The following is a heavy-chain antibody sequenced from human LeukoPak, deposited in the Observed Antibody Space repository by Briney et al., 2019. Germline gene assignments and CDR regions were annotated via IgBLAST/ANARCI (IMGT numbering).Heavy chain of an antibody. Sequence: GGSLRLSCAASGFTFSSYGMHWVRQAPGKGLEWVAVISYDGSNKYYADSVKGRFTISRDNSKNTLYLQMNSLRAEDTAVYYCAKTSPPNCSGGSCYSYNWFDPWGQGTLVTVSS. D-gene: IGHD2-15*01. CDR3: AKTSPPNCSGGSCYSYNWFDP. J-gene: IGHJ5*02. CDR2: ISYDGSNK. V-gene: IGHV3-30*18. CDR1: GFTFSSYG.